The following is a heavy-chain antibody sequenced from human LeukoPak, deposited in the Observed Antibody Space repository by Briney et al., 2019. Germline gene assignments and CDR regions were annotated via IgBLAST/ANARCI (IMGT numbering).Heavy chain of an antibody. J-gene: IGHJ5*02. D-gene: IGHD5-18*01. Sequence: PSETLSLTCTVSGGSISSYYWNWLRQPAGKGLEWIGRIYTSGSTNYNPSLKSRVTMSVDTSKNQFSLKLSFVTAADTAVYYCAEVRRDTAMVTWGQGTLVTVSS. CDR2: IYTSGST. CDR3: AEVRRDTAMVT. CDR1: GGSISSYY. V-gene: IGHV4-4*07.